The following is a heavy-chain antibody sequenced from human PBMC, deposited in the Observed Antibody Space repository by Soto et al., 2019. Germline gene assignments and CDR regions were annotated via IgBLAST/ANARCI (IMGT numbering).Heavy chain of an antibody. Sequence: EVQLLESGGDLVQPGGSLRLSCAASGFTFTSYAMSWIRQAPGKGLEWVSAITGGGDNTYYAYSVKGRFTISRDNSKNTLYLQMNSLRDEDTAFYYCTQDGGSRDWLTVNWGQGTLVTVSS. CDR3: TQDGGSRDWLTVN. D-gene: IGHD3-9*01. V-gene: IGHV3-23*01. CDR2: ITGGGDNT. CDR1: GFTFTSYA. J-gene: IGHJ4*02.